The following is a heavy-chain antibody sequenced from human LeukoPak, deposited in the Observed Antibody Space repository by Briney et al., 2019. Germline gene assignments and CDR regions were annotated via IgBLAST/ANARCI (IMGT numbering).Heavy chain of an antibody. D-gene: IGHD4-17*01. CDR2: ISSTGKYI. V-gene: IGHV3-21*04. CDR1: GFIFSDCS. Sequence: GGSLRLSCAASGFIFSDCSMNWFRQAPGAGLEWVSSISSTGKYIYYADSVKGRFTISRDNSKNTLYLQMNSLRAEDTAVYYCAKCDDYGDYHVSDYWGQGTLVTVSS. CDR3: AKCDDYGDYHVSDY. J-gene: IGHJ4*02.